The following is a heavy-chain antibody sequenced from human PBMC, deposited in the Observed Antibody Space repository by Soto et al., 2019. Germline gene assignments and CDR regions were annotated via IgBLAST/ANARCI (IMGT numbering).Heavy chain of an antibody. Sequence: EVQLLESGGGLVQRGGSLRLSCAASGFTFSSYAMNWVRQAPGKGLEWVSVIHGSGGSTYYADSVKGRFTISRDNSKNTVDLQMNSLSAEDTAVYYCARGKDRATVTTFGYWGQGTLVTVSS. CDR1: GFTFSSYA. CDR3: ARGKDRATVTTFGY. J-gene: IGHJ4*02. V-gene: IGHV3-23*01. D-gene: IGHD4-17*01. CDR2: IHGSGGST.